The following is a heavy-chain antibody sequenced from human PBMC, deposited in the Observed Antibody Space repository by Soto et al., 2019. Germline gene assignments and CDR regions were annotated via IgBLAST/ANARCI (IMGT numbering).Heavy chain of an antibody. V-gene: IGHV1-3*01. CDR2: IHAGNGNT. CDR3: ARAVVPAAQTWFEP. CDR1: GYTFINYA. J-gene: IGHJ5*02. Sequence: QVHLVQSGAEVKKPGASVKVSCKASGYTFINYAIHWVRQAPGQRLEWVGWIHAGNGNTKYSQNFQGRVTITRDTSANTVYRELSSLRSEDTAVDYCARAVVPAAQTWFEPGGQGTLVTVSS. D-gene: IGHD2-2*01.